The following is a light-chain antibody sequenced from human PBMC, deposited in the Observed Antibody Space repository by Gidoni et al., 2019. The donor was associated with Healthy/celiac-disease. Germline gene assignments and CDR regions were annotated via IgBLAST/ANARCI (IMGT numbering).Light chain of an antibody. CDR3: SSYSGSNNFNVV. Sequence: QSALTQPPSSYGSPGQSVTISCTGTSSDVGGYNYVSWYQQHPGKAPKLMIYEVNKRPSGVPDRFSGFTSGNTASLTVSGLQAEDEADYYCSSYSGSNNFNVVFGGGTKLTVL. CDR2: EVN. CDR1: SSDVGGYNY. J-gene: IGLJ2*01. V-gene: IGLV2-8*01.